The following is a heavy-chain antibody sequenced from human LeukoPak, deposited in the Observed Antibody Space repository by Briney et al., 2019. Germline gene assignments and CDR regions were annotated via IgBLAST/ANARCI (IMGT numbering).Heavy chain of an antibody. J-gene: IGHJ4*02. Sequence: PGGSLRLSCAASGFTFSSYAMSWVRQAPGKGLEWVSAISGSGGSTYYADSVKGRFTISRGNSKNTLYLQMNSLRAEDTAVYYCAKGSVEMATISLFDYWGQGTLVTVSS. CDR1: GFTFSSYA. CDR2: ISGSGGST. V-gene: IGHV3-23*01. D-gene: IGHD5-24*01. CDR3: AKGSVEMATISLFDY.